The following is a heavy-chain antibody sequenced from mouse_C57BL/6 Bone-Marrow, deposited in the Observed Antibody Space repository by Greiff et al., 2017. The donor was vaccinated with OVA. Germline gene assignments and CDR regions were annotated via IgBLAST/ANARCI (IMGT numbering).Heavy chain of an antibody. D-gene: IGHD1-1*01. CDR1: GYTFTSYW. V-gene: IGHV1-69*01. CDR2: IDPSDSYT. J-gene: IGHJ3*01. Sequence: QVQLQQPGAELVMPGASVKLSCKASGYTFTSYWMHWVKQRPGQGLEWIGAIDPSDSYTNYNQKFKGKSTLTVDKSSSTAYMQLSSLTCEDSAVYYCARDSGLRYLFAYWGQGTLVTVSA. CDR3: ARDSGLRYLFAY.